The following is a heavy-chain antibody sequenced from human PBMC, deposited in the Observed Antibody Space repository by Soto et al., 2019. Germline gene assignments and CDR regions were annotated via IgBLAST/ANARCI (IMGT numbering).Heavy chain of an antibody. V-gene: IGHV1-18*01. CDR2: ISTYNGGT. CDR3: ARDISYGSGTSYGY. CDR1: GYTFTSYG. Sequence: QVQLVQSGGEVKKPGASVKVSCKASGYTFTSYGITWVRQAPGQGLDWMGWISTYNGGTNYAQNLQGRVTMTTDTSTSTAYMELRSLRSDDTAMYYCARDISYGSGTSYGYWGQGTRVTVSS. J-gene: IGHJ4*02. D-gene: IGHD3-10*01.